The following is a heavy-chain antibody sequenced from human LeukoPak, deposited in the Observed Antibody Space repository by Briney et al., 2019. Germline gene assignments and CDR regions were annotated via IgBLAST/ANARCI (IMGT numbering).Heavy chain of an antibody. CDR1: GYTFTSYD. CDR2: MSPNSGNT. J-gene: IGHJ4*02. CDR3: ARIPPGGSSPPDY. Sequence: ASVKVSCKASGYTFTSYDINWVRQATGQGLEWMGWMSPNSGNTGYAQKFQGGVTITRDTSITTAYMELSGLRSEDTAVYYCARIPPGGSSPPDYWGQGTLVTVSS. D-gene: IGHD2-2*01. V-gene: IGHV1-8*03.